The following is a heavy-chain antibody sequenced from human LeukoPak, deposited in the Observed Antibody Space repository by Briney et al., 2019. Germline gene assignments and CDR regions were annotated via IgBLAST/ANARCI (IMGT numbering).Heavy chain of an antibody. Sequence: ASVKVSCKASGYTFTSYDINWVRQATGQGLEWMGWMNPNSGNTGYAQKFQGRVTITRNTSMSTAYMELSSLRSEDTAVYYCARVLWVLTGTVDAFDIWGQGTMVTVSS. CDR1: GYTFTSYD. CDR2: MNPNSGNT. V-gene: IGHV1-8*03. CDR3: ARVLWVLTGTVDAFDI. D-gene: IGHD1-20*01. J-gene: IGHJ3*02.